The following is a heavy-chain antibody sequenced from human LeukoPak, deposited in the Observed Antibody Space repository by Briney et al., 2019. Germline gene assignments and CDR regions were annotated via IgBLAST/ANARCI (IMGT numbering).Heavy chain of an antibody. Sequence: SETLSLTCSFSGGSIRGGGYYWGWVRQPPGKGLEWIASLYSNGNTFYNPSLKSRVTISEESSKSQFSLKLRTVTAADTVVYFCWRAADHWGQGILVTVSS. J-gene: IGHJ4*02. V-gene: IGHV4-39*01. CDR2: LYSNGNT. CDR1: GGSIRGGGYY. CDR3: WRAADH.